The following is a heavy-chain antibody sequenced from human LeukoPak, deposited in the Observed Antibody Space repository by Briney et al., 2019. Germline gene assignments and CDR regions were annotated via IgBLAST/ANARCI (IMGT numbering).Heavy chain of an antibody. CDR2: TYYSGST. CDR3: ARDLAGPFDY. V-gene: IGHV4-61*01. J-gene: IGHJ4*02. CDR1: GGSVSSGSYY. Sequence: SETLSLTCTVSGGSVSSGSYYWSWIRQPPGKGLEWIGYTYYSGSTNYNPSLKSRVTISVDTSKNQFSLKLSSVTAADTAVYYCARDLAGPFDYWGQGTLVTVSS.